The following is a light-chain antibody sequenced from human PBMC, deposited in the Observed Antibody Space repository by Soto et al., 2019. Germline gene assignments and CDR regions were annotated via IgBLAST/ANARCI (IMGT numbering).Light chain of an antibody. Sequence: QSVLTQPASVSGSPGQSITISCTGTSSDVGGYNYVSWYQQHPGKAPKLMIYEVSNRPSGVSNRFSGSKSGNTASLTISGLQAEYETDYYCFSYTSSGTYVFGTGTKVTVL. CDR2: EVS. J-gene: IGLJ1*01. CDR3: FSYTSSGTYV. CDR1: SSDVGGYNY. V-gene: IGLV2-14*01.